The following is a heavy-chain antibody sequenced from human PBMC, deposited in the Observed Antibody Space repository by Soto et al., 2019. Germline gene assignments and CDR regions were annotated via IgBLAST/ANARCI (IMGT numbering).Heavy chain of an antibody. V-gene: IGHV3-23*01. Sequence: EVQLLESGGGLVQPGGSLRLSCAASGFTFSSYAMSWVRQAPGKGLEWVSVISGSGAGTYYADSVKGRFTISRDNSKNTLYLQMKSLRAEDTAVYYCAKPCNSTSWPNWFDPWGQGTLVTVSS. CDR2: ISGSGAGT. J-gene: IGHJ5*02. D-gene: IGHD2-2*01. CDR1: GFTFSSYA. CDR3: AKPCNSTSWPNWFDP.